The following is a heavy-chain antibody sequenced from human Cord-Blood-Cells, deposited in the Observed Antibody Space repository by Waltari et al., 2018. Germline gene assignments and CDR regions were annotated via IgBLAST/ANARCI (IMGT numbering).Heavy chain of an antibody. V-gene: IGHV3-7*01. CDR3: ARELTGDAFDI. Sequence: EVQLVESGGGWVQPGGSLRLSCAASGFTFSSYWRSWVRQAPGKGLEWVANIKQDGSEKYYVDSVKGRFTISRDNAKNSLYLQMNSLRAEDTAVYYCARELTGDAFDIWGQGTMVTVSS. D-gene: IGHD7-27*01. J-gene: IGHJ3*02. CDR2: IKQDGSEK. CDR1: GFTFSSYW.